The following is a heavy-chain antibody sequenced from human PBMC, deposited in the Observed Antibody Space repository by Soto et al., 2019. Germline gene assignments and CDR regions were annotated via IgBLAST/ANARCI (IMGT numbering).Heavy chain of an antibody. V-gene: IGHV3-48*03. CDR3: ALSGGGGGAFDF. CDR2: IHSSGTTI. CDR1: GFTFSRYE. J-gene: IGHJ3*01. D-gene: IGHD1-26*01. Sequence: EVQLLESGGGLVQPGGSLRLSCAASGFTFSRYEMNWVRQGPGKGLEWISYIHSSGTTIYYADSVNGRFTISRDNAKNSCGLKMNGRGAEDRVVFYCALSGGGGGAFDFWGQGTMVTVSS.